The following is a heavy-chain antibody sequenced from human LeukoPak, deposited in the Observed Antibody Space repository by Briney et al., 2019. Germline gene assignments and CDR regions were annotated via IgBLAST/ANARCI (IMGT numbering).Heavy chain of an antibody. CDR3: AKNVVVATHGDAFDI. Sequence: GRSLRLSCAASGFTFSSYGMHWVRQAPGKGLEWVAVIWYDGSNKYYADSVKGRFTISRDNSKNTLYLQMNSLRAEDTAVYYCAKNVVVATHGDAFDIWGQGTMVTVSS. J-gene: IGHJ3*02. CDR2: IWYDGSNK. D-gene: IGHD2-15*01. CDR1: GFTFSSYG. V-gene: IGHV3-33*06.